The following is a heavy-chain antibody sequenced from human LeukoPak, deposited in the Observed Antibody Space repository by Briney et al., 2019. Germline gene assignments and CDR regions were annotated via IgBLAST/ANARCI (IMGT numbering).Heavy chain of an antibody. V-gene: IGHV3-53*05. CDR2: IYSGGTT. D-gene: IGHD2-15*01. J-gene: IGHJ6*02. Sequence: PGGSLRLSCAASGFSVSSSYMSWVRQAPGKGLEWVSVIYSGGTTYYSDSVKGRFTISRDKCKNTLYLQMSSLRAEDTAVYFCVRGYSFGPYGIDVWGQGTTVTVSS. CDR1: GFSVSSSY. CDR3: VRGYSFGPYGIDV.